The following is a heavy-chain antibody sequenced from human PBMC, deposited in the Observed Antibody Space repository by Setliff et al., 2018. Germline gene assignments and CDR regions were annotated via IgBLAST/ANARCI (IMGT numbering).Heavy chain of an antibody. CDR1: GYTFTTYG. D-gene: IGHD1-26*01. V-gene: IGHV1-18*01. J-gene: IGHJ4*02. Sequence: ASVKVSCKASGYTFTTYGIIWVRQAPGQGLEWMGWTSAYNGNTNYAQKLQGRVTMTTDTSTSTVYMELRSLRSDDTAVYYCARDREGIIVGVPSVWGQGTLVTVSS. CDR2: TSAYNGNT. CDR3: ARDREGIIVGVPSV.